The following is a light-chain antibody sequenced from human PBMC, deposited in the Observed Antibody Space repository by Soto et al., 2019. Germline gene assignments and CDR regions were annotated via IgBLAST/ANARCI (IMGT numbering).Light chain of an antibody. CDR1: QSVSSSY. J-gene: IGKJ1*01. V-gene: IGKV3-20*01. CDR3: QQYGSSPWT. Sequence: EVVLTKSQGTLSLSPGERATLSCRASQSVSSSYLAWYQQKPGQAPRLLIYGASSRATGIPDRFSGSGSGTDFTLTISRLEPEDFAVYYCQQYGSSPWTFGQGGKVDIK. CDR2: GAS.